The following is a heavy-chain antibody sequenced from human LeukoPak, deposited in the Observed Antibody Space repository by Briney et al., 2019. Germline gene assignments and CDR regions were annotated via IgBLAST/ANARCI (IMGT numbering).Heavy chain of an antibody. V-gene: IGHV1-2*06. CDR3: ARDYCSSTSCLFDY. CDR2: INPNSGDT. D-gene: IGHD2-2*01. Sequence: ASVKVSCKASGYTFTGYHMHWVRQAPGQGLEWMGRINPNSGDTTYAQKFQGRVTMTRDTSISTAYMELSRLRSDDTAVYYCARDYCSSTSCLFDYWGQGTLVTVSS. CDR1: GYTFTGYH. J-gene: IGHJ4*02.